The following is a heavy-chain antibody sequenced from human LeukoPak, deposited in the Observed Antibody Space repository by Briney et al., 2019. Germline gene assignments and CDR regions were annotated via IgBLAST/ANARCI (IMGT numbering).Heavy chain of an antibody. CDR1: GFTFNDYW. V-gene: IGHV3-7*03. J-gene: IGHJ1*01. CDR2: IKQDGGEK. D-gene: IGHD3-9*01. Sequence: PGGSLRLSCAASGFTFNDYWMSWVRQPPGKGLEWVASIKQDGGEKRYVDSVKGRFTISRDNTENSLYLQMNSLGAEDTALYYCARVRLANTPEFFQHWGQGTLVTVSS. CDR3: ARVRLANTPEFFQH.